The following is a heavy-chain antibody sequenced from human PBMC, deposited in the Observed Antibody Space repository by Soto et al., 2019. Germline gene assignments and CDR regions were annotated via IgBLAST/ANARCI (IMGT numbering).Heavy chain of an antibody. CDR3: AKDDYYDSSGGNYFDY. J-gene: IGHJ4*02. V-gene: IGHV3-23*01. CDR1: GFSFTSYA. CDR2: ISGSGGLT. Sequence: GGSLRLSCAASGFSFTSYAITWVRQAPGKGLEWVSSISGSGGLTYYADSVKGRFTISRDNSKNTVYLQMNSLRAEDTAVYYCAKDDYYDSSGGNYFDYWGQGTLVTVSS. D-gene: IGHD3-22*01.